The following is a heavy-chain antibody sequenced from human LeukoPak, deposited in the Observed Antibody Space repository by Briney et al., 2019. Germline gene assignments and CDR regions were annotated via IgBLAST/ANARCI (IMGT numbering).Heavy chain of an antibody. D-gene: IGHD6-13*01. V-gene: IGHV3-33*08. Sequence: AGGSLRLSCAASGFTFSDYYMSWIRQAPGKGLEWVAVIWYDGSNKYYADSVKGRFTISRDNSKNTLYLQMNSLRAEDTAVYYCARDAVYSSSWQYYWGQGTLVTVSS. J-gene: IGHJ4*02. CDR3: ARDAVYSSSWQYY. CDR1: GFTFSDYY. CDR2: IWYDGSNK.